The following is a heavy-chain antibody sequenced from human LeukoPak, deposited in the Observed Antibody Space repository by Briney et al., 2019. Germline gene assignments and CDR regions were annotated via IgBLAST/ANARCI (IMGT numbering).Heavy chain of an antibody. V-gene: IGHV4-4*02. D-gene: IGHD3-3*01. J-gene: IGHJ6*02. Sequence: SETLSLTCAVSGGSISNSNWWSWVRQPPGKGLEWIGEIYHSGSTNYNPSLKSRVTISVDKSKNQFSLKLSSVTAADTAVYYCARGPPIRDFWSGYYSYYYYYGMDVWGQGTTVTVSS. CDR2: IYHSGST. CDR3: ARGPPIRDFWSGYYSYYYYYGMDV. CDR1: GGSISNSNW.